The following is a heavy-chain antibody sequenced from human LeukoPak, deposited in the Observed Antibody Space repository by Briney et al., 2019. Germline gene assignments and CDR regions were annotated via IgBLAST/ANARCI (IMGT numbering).Heavy chain of an antibody. J-gene: IGHJ6*02. CDR1: GFTFNDYY. CDR3: ARGGGLDV. CDR2: INHNGNVN. Sequence: GGSLRLSCAASGFTFNDYYMSRIRQAPGKGLEWVASINHNGNVNYYVDSVKGRFTISRDNAKNSLYLQMSNLRAEDTAVYFCARGGGLDVWGQGATVTVSS. D-gene: IGHD3-16*01. V-gene: IGHV3-7*03.